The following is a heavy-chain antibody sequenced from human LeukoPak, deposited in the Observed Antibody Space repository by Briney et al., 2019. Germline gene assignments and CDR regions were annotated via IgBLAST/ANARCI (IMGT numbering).Heavy chain of an antibody. CDR1: GFTFSSYA. J-gene: IGHJ6*02. CDR3: AKDQVAVAGTGSYGLYYYGMDV. D-gene: IGHD6-19*01. CDR2: LSGSGTYT. Sequence: PTGGSLRLSCAASGFTFSSYAMNWVRQAPGKGLEWVSTLSGSGTYTQYADSVKGRFTISRDNSKNTLYLQMNSLRAEDTAVYYCAKDQVAVAGTGSYGLYYYGMDVWGQGTTVTVSS. V-gene: IGHV3-23*01.